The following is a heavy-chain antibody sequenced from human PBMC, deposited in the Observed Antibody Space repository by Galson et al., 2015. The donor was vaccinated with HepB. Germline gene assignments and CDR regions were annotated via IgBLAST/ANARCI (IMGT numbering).Heavy chain of an antibody. D-gene: IGHD1-26*01. Sequence: SVKVSCKAFGYTLSRHGINWVRQAPGQGLEWMGWINTNTGNPTYAQGFRGRFVFSLDTSVSMAYLQISGLKAEDTAVYYCARDGSGSYRYGMDVWGQGTTVTVSS. V-gene: IGHV7-4-1*04. CDR2: INTNTGNP. J-gene: IGHJ6*02. CDR1: GYTLSRHG. CDR3: ARDGSGSYRYGMDV.